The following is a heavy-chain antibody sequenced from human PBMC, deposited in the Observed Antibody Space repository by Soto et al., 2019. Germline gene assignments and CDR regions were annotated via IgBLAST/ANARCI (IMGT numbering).Heavy chain of an antibody. CDR3: ARQKINYYDILTGPGAFDI. V-gene: IGHV4-59*08. Sequence: NPSETLSLTCTVSGGSISSYYWSWIRQPPGKGLEWIGYIYYSGSTNYNPSLKSRVTISVDTSKNQFSLKLSSVTAADTAVYYCARQKINYYDILTGPGAFDIWGQGTMVTVSS. D-gene: IGHD3-9*01. CDR1: GGSISSYY. J-gene: IGHJ3*02. CDR2: IYYSGST.